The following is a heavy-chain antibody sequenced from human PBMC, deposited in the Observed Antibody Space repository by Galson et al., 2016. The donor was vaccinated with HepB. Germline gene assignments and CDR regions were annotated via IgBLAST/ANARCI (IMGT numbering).Heavy chain of an antibody. J-gene: IGHJ5*02. V-gene: IGHV3-23*01. CDR1: GFTFSIYA. CDR3: ARWRADGDSNWLDP. CDR2: VSTDGGST. Sequence: SLRLSCAASGFTFSIYAMSWVRQAPGKGLEWVSAVSTDGGSTYYADSVKGRFTISRDNSKNTVFLQMNTLRVEDTAIYYCARWRADGDSNWLDPWGQGTLVTVSS. D-gene: IGHD3-3*01.